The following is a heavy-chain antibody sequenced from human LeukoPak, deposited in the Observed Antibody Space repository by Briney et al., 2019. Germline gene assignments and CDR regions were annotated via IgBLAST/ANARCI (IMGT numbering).Heavy chain of an antibody. Sequence: GALRLSCAASGFTFSSYGMHWVRQAPGKGLEWVAVIWYDGSNKYYADSVRGRFTISRDNSKNTLYLQMNSLRAEDTAVYYCARDWDTAMVNWGQGTLVTVSS. CDR2: IWYDGSNK. CDR1: GFTFSSYG. V-gene: IGHV3-33*01. D-gene: IGHD5-18*01. J-gene: IGHJ4*02. CDR3: ARDWDTAMVN.